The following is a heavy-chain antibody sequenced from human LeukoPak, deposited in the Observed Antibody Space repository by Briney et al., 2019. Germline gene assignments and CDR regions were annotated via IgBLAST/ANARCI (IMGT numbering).Heavy chain of an antibody. V-gene: IGHV4-4*07. J-gene: IGHJ5*02. CDR1: GGSFSGYY. Sequence: SETLSLTCAVYGGSFSGYYWSWIRQPAGKGLEWIGRIYTSGSTNYNPSLKSRVTISVDTSKNQFSLKLSSVTAADTAVYYCAREGRVKIFGVVQVYNWFDPWGQGTLVTVSS. CDR3: AREGRVKIFGVVQVYNWFDP. CDR2: IYTSGST. D-gene: IGHD3-3*01.